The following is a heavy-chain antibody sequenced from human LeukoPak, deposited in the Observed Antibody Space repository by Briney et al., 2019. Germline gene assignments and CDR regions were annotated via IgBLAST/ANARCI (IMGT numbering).Heavy chain of an antibody. CDR1: GFTFSTYS. D-gene: IGHD2-21*02. Sequence: GGSLRLSCAASGFTFSTYSMNWVRQAPGKGLEWVSSISSGSSYIYYADSVKGRFTISRDNTKNALYLQMNSLRAEDTAVYYCAREGRGVTQFFDSWGQGTLVTVSS. CDR3: AREGRGVTQFFDS. V-gene: IGHV3-21*01. J-gene: IGHJ4*02. CDR2: ISSGSSYI.